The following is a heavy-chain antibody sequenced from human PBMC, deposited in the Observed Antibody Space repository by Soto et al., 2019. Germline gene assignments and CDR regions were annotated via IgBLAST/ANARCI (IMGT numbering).Heavy chain of an antibody. CDR2: INPDNGVP. Sequence: ASVKVSCNASGYTFTGHYVNWARQAPGQGLEWMGWINPDNGVPNYAQKFQSRVTLSRDTSINTDYMELSRLTSDDTAMYYWARTDYLFSNLTYYFDSWGQGTLVTVSS. V-gene: IGHV1-2*02. CDR3: ARTDYLFSNLTYYFDS. CDR1: GYTFTGHY. J-gene: IGHJ4*02. D-gene: IGHD3-16*01.